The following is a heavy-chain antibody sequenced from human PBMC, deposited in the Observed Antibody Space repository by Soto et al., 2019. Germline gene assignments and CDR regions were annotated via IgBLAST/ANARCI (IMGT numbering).Heavy chain of an antibody. CDR1: GGSFSGYY. Sequence: SETLSLTXAVYGGSFSGYYWSWIRQPPGKGLEWIGEINHSGSTNYNPSLKSRVTISVDTSKNQFSLKLSSVTAADTAVYYCARGWSLYYYYYGMDVWGQGTTVTVSS. CDR3: ARGWSLYYYYYGMDV. V-gene: IGHV4-34*01. J-gene: IGHJ6*02. CDR2: INHSGST.